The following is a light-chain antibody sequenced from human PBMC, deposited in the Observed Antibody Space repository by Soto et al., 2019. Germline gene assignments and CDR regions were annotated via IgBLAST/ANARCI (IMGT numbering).Light chain of an antibody. CDR2: AAS. V-gene: IGKV3-20*01. CDR1: EMITSSY. J-gene: IGKJ1*01. CDR3: QQYSSTPVP. Sequence: EVVLTQSPGTLSLSPGERATLSCRASEMITSSYVAWYQHKPGQAPRFLIYAASVRATGIPDRFSGSGSGTGFTLSIRRLDHEDSEVYYCQQYSSTPVPFGQGTKVESK.